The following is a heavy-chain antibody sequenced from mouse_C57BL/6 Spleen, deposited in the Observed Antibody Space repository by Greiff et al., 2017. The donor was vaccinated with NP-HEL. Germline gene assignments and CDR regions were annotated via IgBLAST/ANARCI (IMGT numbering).Heavy chain of an antibody. CDR1: GYSITSGYY. CDR3: ARERAMDY. Sequence: EVQLQESGPGLVKPSQSLSLTCSVTGYSITSGYYWNWIRQFPGNKLERMGYISYDGRNNYNPSLKNRISIARDPSKNQFFLKLNSVTTEDTATNDCARERAMDYWGQGTSVTVSS. J-gene: IGHJ4*01. V-gene: IGHV3-6*01. CDR2: ISYDGRN.